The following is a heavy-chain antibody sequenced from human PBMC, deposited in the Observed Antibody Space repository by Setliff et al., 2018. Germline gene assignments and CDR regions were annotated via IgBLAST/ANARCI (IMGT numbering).Heavy chain of an antibody. Sequence: ASVKVSCKASGYTFTNYPIHWVRQAPGQRPEWMGWINRGSGDTKYSRKFQGRVTITRDTSASTAYMELSRLTYEDTAVYYCARDDDDFYSGYPYMDVWGKGTTVTVS. CDR1: GYTFTNYP. CDR2: INRGSGDT. CDR3: ARDDDDFYSGYPYMDV. V-gene: IGHV1-3*01. J-gene: IGHJ6*03. D-gene: IGHD3-3*01.